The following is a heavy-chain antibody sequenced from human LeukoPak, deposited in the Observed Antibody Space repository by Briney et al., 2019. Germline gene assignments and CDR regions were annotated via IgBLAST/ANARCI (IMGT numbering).Heavy chain of an antibody. CDR3: AKGGIIAQATFNN. CDR2: IRYDGSNK. D-gene: IGHD2/OR15-2a*01. J-gene: IGHJ4*02. Sequence: GGSLRLSCAASGFTFSSYGMHWVRQAPGKGLEWVTFIRYDGSNKYYADSVKGRFTISRDNSKNTVYLQMNSLGEEDTAVYYCAKGGIIAQATFNNGGQGTLVTVSS. CDR1: GFTFSSYG. V-gene: IGHV3-30*02.